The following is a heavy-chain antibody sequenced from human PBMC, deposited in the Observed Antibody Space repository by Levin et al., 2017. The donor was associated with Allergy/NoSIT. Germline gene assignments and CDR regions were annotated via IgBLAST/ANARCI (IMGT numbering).Heavy chain of an antibody. CDR2: IYSGGNT. J-gene: IGHJ6*02. CDR3: ARDLAPNYDYVWGSYRYNYDYGMDV. CDR1: GFTVSSNY. D-gene: IGHD3-16*02. V-gene: IGHV3-66*01. Sequence: LSLTCAASGFTVSSNYMSWVRQAPGKGLEWVSVIYSGGNTYYADSVKGRFTISRDNSKNTLYLQMNSLRAEDTAVYYCARDLAPNYDYVWGSYRYNYDYGMDVWGQGTTVTVSS.